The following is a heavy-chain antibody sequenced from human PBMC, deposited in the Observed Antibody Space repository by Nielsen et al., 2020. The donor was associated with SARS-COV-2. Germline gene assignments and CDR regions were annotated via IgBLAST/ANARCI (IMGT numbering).Heavy chain of an antibody. CDR1: GGSISSYY. D-gene: IGHD3-3*01. CDR2: IYYSGST. V-gene: IGHV4-59*08. CDR3: ARHLYDFWYHYQGFDY. Sequence: SETLSLTCTVSGGSISSYYWRWIRQPPGKGLEWIGYIYYSGSTNYNPSLKSRVTISVDTSKNQFSLKLSSVTAADTAVYYCARHLYDFWYHYQGFDYWGQGTLVTVSS. J-gene: IGHJ4*02.